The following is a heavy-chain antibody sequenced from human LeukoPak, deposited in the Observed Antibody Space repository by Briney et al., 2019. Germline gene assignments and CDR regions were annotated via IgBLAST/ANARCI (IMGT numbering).Heavy chain of an antibody. J-gene: IGHJ4*01. Sequence: GGSLRLSCAASGFTFSSYGMHWVRQAPGKGLEWVSAISGSGGSTYYADSVKGRFTISRDNSKNSLYLQMNSLRPDDTALYYCSTDPRLLIYWGHGTLVTVSS. D-gene: IGHD2-8*01. CDR3: STDPRLLIY. CDR1: GFTFSSYG. CDR2: ISGSGGST. V-gene: IGHV3-23*01.